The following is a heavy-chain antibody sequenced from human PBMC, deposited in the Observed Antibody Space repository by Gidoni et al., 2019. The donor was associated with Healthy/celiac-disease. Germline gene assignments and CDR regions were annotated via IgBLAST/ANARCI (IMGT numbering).Heavy chain of an antibody. D-gene: IGHD2-21*01. V-gene: IGHV3-30*18. CDR3: AKDGEPRVPMVVSNPSYYYYYMDV. CDR2: ISYDGSNK. Sequence: PGRSLRLSCAASGFTFSSYGMHWVRQAPGKGLEWVAVISYDGSNKYYADSVKGRFTISRDNSKNTLYLQMNSLRAEDTAVYYCAKDGEPRVPMVVSNPSYYYYYMDVWGKGTTVTVSS. J-gene: IGHJ6*03. CDR1: GFTFSSYG.